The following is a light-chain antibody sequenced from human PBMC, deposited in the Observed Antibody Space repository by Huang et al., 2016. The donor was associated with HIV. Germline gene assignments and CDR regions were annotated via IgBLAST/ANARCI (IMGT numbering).Light chain of an antibody. CDR1: QSVGSY. J-gene: IGKJ1*01. CDR3: HQHSSWPGT. CDR2: DAS. Sequence: DIVLTQSPATLSLSPGERATLSCRAGQSVGSYLAWYQQTPGQAPRLLVSDASHRATGIPARFSGSGSGTDFTLTISSLEPEDFAVYCHQHSSWPGTFGQGTRVEIK. V-gene: IGKV3-11*01.